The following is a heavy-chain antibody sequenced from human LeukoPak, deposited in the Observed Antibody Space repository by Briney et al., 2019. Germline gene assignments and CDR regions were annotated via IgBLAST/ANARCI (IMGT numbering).Heavy chain of an antibody. J-gene: IGHJ4*02. V-gene: IGHV1-58*01. CDR3: AALAGVQGLAYDPRDYFDS. CDR2: IVLGRGNT. CDR1: GFTFTSSA. Sequence: SVKVSCKASGFTFTSSAVQWVRQARGQRLEWIEWIVLGRGNTNYAQQFQERVTITRDLSTSSTYLELSSLRSEDTAVYYCAALAGVQGLAYDPRDYFDSWGQGTLVTVSS. D-gene: IGHD7-27*01.